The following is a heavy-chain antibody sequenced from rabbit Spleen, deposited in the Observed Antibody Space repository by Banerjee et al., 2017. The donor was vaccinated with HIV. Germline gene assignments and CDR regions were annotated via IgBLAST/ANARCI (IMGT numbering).Heavy chain of an antibody. CDR1: GFSFNSGYY. CDR2: IEPVFGVT. J-gene: IGHJ4*01. Sequence: QSLEESGGGLVKPGASLTLTCKASGFSFNSGYYMCWVRQAPGKGLEWIGYIEPVFGVTYYASWVNGRFTISSHNAQNTLYLQLNSLTAADTAAYFCARDGYSRGWGIILYYFNLWGPGTLVTV. V-gene: IGHV1S40*01. D-gene: IGHD4-1*01. CDR3: ARDGYSRGWGIILYYFNL.